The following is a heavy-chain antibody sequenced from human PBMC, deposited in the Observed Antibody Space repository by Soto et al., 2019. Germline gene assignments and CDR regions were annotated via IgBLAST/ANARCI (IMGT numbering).Heavy chain of an antibody. D-gene: IGHD2-21*02. CDR2: VFSSVSA. J-gene: IGHJ4*02. Sequence: SETLSLTCIVSGVSVRSYTWSWVRQPANKGLEWIGRVFSSVSATYNPSLKSRVSISMDTPEHRISLKLDSVTAADAGVYFCARDGMTTGDTWGPGTLVTVSS. V-gene: IGHV4-4*07. CDR1: GVSVRSYT. CDR3: ARDGMTTGDT.